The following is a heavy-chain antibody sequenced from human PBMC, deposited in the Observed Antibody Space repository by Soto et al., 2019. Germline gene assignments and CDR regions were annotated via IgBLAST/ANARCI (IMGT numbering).Heavy chain of an antibody. CDR2: LGDSGTKT. J-gene: IGHJ6*02. V-gene: IGHV3-23*01. CDR3: AKEFDTSGYYSYYYAMDV. CDR1: GFKFSTFA. Sequence: LLESGGGLVKPGGSLRLSCAASGFKFSTFAMSWVRQAPGKGLEWVSSLGDSGTKTYYAASVRGRFIITRDNSKNTVDLQMNSLRAEDTAVYYCAKEFDTSGYYSYYYAMDVWGQGTTVTVSS. D-gene: IGHD3-22*01.